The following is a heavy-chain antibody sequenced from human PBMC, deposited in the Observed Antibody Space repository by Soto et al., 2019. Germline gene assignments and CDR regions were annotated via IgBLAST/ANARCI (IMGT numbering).Heavy chain of an antibody. D-gene: IGHD1-26*01. CDR1: GGTFSSYA. V-gene: IGHV1-69*13. Sequence: VASVKVSCKASGGTFSSYAISWVRQAPGQGLEWMGGIIPIFGTANYAQKFQSRVTITADESTSTAYMELSSLRSEDTAVYYCARDYSPPPWVYYYGMDVWGQGTTVTVSS. J-gene: IGHJ6*02. CDR3: ARDYSPPPWVYYYGMDV. CDR2: IIPIFGTA.